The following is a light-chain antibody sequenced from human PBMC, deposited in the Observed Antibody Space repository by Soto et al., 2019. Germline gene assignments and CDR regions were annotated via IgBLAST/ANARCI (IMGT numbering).Light chain of an antibody. J-gene: IGKJ5*01. CDR3: KRNNYSCA. CDR1: QSISSW. V-gene: IGKV1-5*03. CDR2: KAS. Sequence: DIQRTQSPSTLSASVGDRVTITCRASQSISSWLAWYQQKPGQAPKLLIYKASTLQSGVPSRFSGGGSGKKSPLAIGTLQPKVSETYYRKRNNYSCALGKGT.